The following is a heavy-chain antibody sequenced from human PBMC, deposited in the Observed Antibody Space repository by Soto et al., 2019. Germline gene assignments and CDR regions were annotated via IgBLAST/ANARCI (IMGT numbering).Heavy chain of an antibody. CDR3: ARDRSSSDY. CDR2: VSAYNGQT. CDR1: GYTFTSYG. V-gene: IGHV1-18*04. J-gene: IGHJ4*02. D-gene: IGHD6-13*01. Sequence: QVQLVQSGAEVKKDGASVKVSCKASGYTFTSYGISWVRQAPGQGLEWMGWVSAYNGQTDYAQKFQGRVTMTTDTDTSTAYIELRSLTSDDTAVYYCARDRSSSDYWGQGTLVTVSS.